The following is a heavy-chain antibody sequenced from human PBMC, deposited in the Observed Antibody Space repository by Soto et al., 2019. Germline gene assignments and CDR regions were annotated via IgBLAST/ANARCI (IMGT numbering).Heavy chain of an antibody. J-gene: IGHJ6*02. Sequence: SETLSLTCAVYGGSFSGYYWSWIRQPPGKGLEWIGEINHSGSTNYNPSLKSRVTISVDTSKNQFSLKLSSVTAADTAVYYCARGVKDYDFWSGYYKADYYYYGMDVWGQGTTVTV. CDR1: GGSFSGYY. CDR3: ARGVKDYDFWSGYYKADYYYYGMDV. D-gene: IGHD3-3*01. V-gene: IGHV4-34*01. CDR2: INHSGST.